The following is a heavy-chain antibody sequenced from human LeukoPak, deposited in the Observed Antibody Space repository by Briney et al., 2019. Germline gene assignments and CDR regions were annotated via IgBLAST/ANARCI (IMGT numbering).Heavy chain of an antibody. CDR2: ISAYNGNT. V-gene: IGHV1-18*01. Sequence: ASVKVSCKASGYTFTSYGISWVRQAPGQGLEWMGWISAYNGNTNYAQKLQGRVTMTTDTSTSTAYMELRSLRSDDTAVYYCARGLVGATRGDAFDIWGQGTMVTVSS. J-gene: IGHJ3*02. CDR3: ARGLVGATRGDAFDI. CDR1: GYTFTSYG. D-gene: IGHD1-26*01.